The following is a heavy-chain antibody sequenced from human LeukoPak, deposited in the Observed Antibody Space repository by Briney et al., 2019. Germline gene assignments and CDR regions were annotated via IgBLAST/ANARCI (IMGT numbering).Heavy chain of an antibody. Sequence: GASVKVSCKASEYTFTGYYMYWVRQAPGQGLEWMGWINGNSGDTKYAQKFQGRVTMTRDTSINTVYMELSGLRSDDTAVYYCARDGDTPMVDFDYWGQGTLVTVSS. J-gene: IGHJ4*02. D-gene: IGHD5-18*01. CDR3: ARDGDTPMVDFDY. CDR1: EYTFTGYY. V-gene: IGHV1-2*02. CDR2: INGNSGDT.